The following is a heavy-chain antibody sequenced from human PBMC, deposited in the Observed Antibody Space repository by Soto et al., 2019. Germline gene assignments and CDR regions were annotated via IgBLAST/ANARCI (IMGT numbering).Heavy chain of an antibody. D-gene: IGHD3-9*01. CDR1: GFTFSNYV. Sequence: GGSLRLSCAASGFTFSNYVMHWVRQAPGKGLEWVSYMSSSSSTIYYADSVKGRFTISRDNAKNSLYLQMNSLRDEDTAVYYCARTPFDRRNQIDYWGQGTLVTVSS. J-gene: IGHJ4*02. V-gene: IGHV3-48*02. CDR3: ARTPFDRRNQIDY. CDR2: MSSSSSTI.